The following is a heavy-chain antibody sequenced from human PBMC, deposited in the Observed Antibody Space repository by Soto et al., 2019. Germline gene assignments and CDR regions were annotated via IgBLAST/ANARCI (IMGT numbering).Heavy chain of an antibody. CDR3: ARVRRIGYSYGYHYYYGMDV. D-gene: IGHD5-18*01. CDR1: GGSVSSNSAA. J-gene: IGHJ6*02. V-gene: IGHV6-1*01. CDR2: TYYRSKWYN. Sequence: SHNLSLTWAISGGSVSSNSAASIWIRQSPSRGLECLGRTYYRSKWYNDYAVSVKSRITINPDTSKNQFSLQLNSVTRGDTAVDYCARVRRIGYSYGYHYYYGMDVWGQGTTVTVSS.